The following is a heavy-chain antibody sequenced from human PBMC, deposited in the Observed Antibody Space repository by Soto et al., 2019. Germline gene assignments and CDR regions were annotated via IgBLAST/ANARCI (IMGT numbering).Heavy chain of an antibody. CDR3: ARVYCSGGSCYEFDY. Sequence: QVQLQESGPGLVKPSQTLSLTCTVSGGSISSGGYYWSWIRQHPGKGLEWIGCIYYSGSTYYNPSLKRRVTISVDTSKNQSSLKLSSVTAADTAVYYCARVYCSGGSCYEFDYWGQGTLVTVSS. CDR1: GGSISSGGYY. D-gene: IGHD2-15*01. J-gene: IGHJ4*02. V-gene: IGHV4-31*03. CDR2: IYYSGST.